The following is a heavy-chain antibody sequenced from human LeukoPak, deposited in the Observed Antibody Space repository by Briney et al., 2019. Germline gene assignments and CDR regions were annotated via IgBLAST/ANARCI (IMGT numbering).Heavy chain of an antibody. D-gene: IGHD2-15*01. CDR2: ISSSGSA. CDR1: GDSRGIYK. Sequence: PSETLSLTCSVSGDSRGIYKWSWIRQPPGKGLEWIAHISSSGSAIYNPSLMSRVSMAVDTSKNQFSLRLISVTAADTAVYYCAREWSGFDFWGQGIMVTVSS. CDR3: AREWSGFDF. V-gene: IGHV4-59*01. J-gene: IGHJ3*01.